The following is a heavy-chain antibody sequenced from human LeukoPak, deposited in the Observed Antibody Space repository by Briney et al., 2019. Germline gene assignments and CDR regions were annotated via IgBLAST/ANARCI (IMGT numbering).Heavy chain of an antibody. Sequence: SVKVSCKASGGTFSSYAISWVRQAPGQGLEWMGGIIPIFGTANYAQKFQGRVTITTDESTSTAYMELSSLRSEDTAVYYCARGVRGCSGGSCYFGFNYYYYMDVWGKGTTVTVSS. CDR2: IIPIFGTA. V-gene: IGHV1-69*05. D-gene: IGHD2-15*01. CDR1: GGTFSSYA. J-gene: IGHJ6*03. CDR3: ARGVRGCSGGSCYFGFNYYYYMDV.